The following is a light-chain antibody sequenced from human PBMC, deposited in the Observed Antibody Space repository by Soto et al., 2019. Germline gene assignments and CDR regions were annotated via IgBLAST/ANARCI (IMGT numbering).Light chain of an antibody. V-gene: IGKV3-11*01. J-gene: IGKJ5*01. CDR1: QSVSSY. CDR3: QQRSNWPSIT. Sequence: EIVLTQSPATLSLSPGERATLSCRASQSVSSYLAWYQQKPGQAPRLLIYDASNRATGIPARFSGSGSGADFTLTISSLEPEDFAVYDCQQRSNWPSITFDQGTRLEIK. CDR2: DAS.